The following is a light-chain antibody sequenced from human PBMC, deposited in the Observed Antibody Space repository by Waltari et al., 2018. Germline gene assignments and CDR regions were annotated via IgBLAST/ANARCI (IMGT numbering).Light chain of an antibody. J-gene: IGLJ1*01. V-gene: IGLV2-23*01. CDR2: EAT. CDR1: RTDLARYNL. Sequence: QSALSQPASVSGSPGPSLTLTCTGARTDLARYNLVAWYQHHPNRAPKLIIYEATKRPSGISHRFSGAKSGATASLRISGLQADDEADYYCCSYTGSSTSYGCGGGTKVTVL. CDR3: CSYTGSSTSYG.